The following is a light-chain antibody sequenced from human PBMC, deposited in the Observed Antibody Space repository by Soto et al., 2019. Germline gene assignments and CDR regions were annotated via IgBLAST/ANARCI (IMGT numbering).Light chain of an antibody. Sequence: EIVLTQSPGTLSLSPGERATLSCRASQSVSSSYLAWYQQKPGQAPRLLIYGASSRATDIPDRFSGSGSGTDFTLTISRLEPEDFAVYYCQQYGSSPLWTFGQWTKVEIK. CDR2: GAS. V-gene: IGKV3-20*01. J-gene: IGKJ1*01. CDR3: QQYGSSPLWT. CDR1: QSVSSSY.